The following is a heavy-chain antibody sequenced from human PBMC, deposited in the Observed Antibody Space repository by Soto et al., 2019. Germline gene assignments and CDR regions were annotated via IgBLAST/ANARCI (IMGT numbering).Heavy chain of an antibody. J-gene: IGHJ6*02. V-gene: IGHV3-21*01. CDR1: GFTFSSYT. CDR3: ARARASWNDWRPRDQNDGMDV. CDR2: ISSRSSDK. Sequence: EVQLVESGGGLVKPGGSLRLSCAASGFTFSSYTMNWVRQAPGKGLEWVSSISSRSSDKKYADSLKGRFTISRDNAKNALYLQMNSLRAEDTAVYFCARARASWNDWRPRDQNDGMDVWGQGTTVTVSS. D-gene: IGHD1-1*01.